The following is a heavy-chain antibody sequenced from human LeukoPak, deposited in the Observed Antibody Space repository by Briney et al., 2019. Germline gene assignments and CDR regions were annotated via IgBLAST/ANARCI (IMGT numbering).Heavy chain of an antibody. CDR1: GFTFSSYS. V-gene: IGHV3-21*01. CDR3: ARDRLEQWLRGAFDI. D-gene: IGHD6-19*01. CDR2: ISSSSSYI. Sequence: GGSLRLSCAASGFTFSSYSMNWVRQAPGKGLEWVSSISSSSSYIYYADSVKGRFTISRDNAKNSLYLQMNSLRAEDTAVYYCARDRLEQWLRGAFDIWGQGTMVTVSS. J-gene: IGHJ3*02.